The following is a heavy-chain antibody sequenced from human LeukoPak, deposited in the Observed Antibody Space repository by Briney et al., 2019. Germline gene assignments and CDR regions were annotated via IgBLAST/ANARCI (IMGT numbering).Heavy chain of an antibody. CDR2: LNHHCGGA. CDR3: ARDSFSSVTGGTDAFDI. V-gene: IGHV1-2*02. D-gene: IGHD2-21*02. Sequence: GASVKVSCKASGYTLNRYYMHGVRQPPGQGVEWMGWLNHHCGGANYAQKFQGRVTMTRDTSISTAYMELSRLRSDDTAVYYCARDSFSSVTGGTDAFDIWGQGTMVTVSS. CDR1: GYTLNRYY. J-gene: IGHJ3*02.